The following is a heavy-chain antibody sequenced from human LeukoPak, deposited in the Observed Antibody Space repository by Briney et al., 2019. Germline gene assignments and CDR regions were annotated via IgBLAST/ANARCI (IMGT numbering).Heavy chain of an antibody. D-gene: IGHD6-13*01. CDR3: AKDPRGYSSSWYDY. CDR2: ISGSGGST. V-gene: IGHV3-23*01. Sequence: GGSLRLSCAASGFTFSSYAMSWVRQAPGKGLEWVSAISGSGGSTYYADSVKGRFTISRDNSKNTLYLQMNSLRAEDTAAYYCAKDPRGYSSSWYDYWGQGTLVTVSS. CDR1: GFTFSSYA. J-gene: IGHJ4*02.